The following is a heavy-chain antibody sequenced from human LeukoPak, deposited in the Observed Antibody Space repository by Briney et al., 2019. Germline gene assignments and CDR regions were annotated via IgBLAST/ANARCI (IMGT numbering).Heavy chain of an antibody. CDR3: ARGRRVGNYGSGSPNWFDP. D-gene: IGHD3-10*01. CDR2: INHSGST. J-gene: IGHJ5*02. Sequence: SETLSLTCAVYGGSFSGYYWSWIRQPPGKGLEWIGEINHSGSTNYNPSLKSRVTISVDTSKNQFSLKLSSVTAADTAVYYCARGRRVGNYGSGSPNWFDPWGQGTLVTVSS. CDR1: GGSFSGYY. V-gene: IGHV4-34*01.